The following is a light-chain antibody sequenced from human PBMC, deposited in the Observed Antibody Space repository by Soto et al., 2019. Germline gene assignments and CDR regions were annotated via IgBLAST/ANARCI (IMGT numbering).Light chain of an antibody. J-gene: IGKJ5*01. CDR2: GAS. CDR1: QSVSSN. CDR3: QQYNNWPPLT. V-gene: IGKV3-15*01. Sequence: EIVMTQSPATLSVSPGERATLSCRASQSVSSNLAWYQQKPGQAPRLLIYGASTRATGVPARFTGSGSETEFTLTISSLQSEDFPVYYCQQYNNWPPLTFGQGTRLDIK.